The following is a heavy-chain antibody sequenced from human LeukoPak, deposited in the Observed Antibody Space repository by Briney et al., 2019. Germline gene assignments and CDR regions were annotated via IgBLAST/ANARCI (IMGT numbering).Heavy chain of an antibody. CDR3: AKGSSWYQFDY. CDR1: GFTFSSYA. D-gene: IGHD6-13*01. Sequence: GGSLRLSCAASGFTFSSYAMSWVRQAPGKGLGWVSAISGSGGSTYYTDSVKGRFTISRDNSKNTLYLQMNSLRAEDTAVYYCAKGSSWYQFDYWGQGTLVTVSS. V-gene: IGHV3-23*01. CDR2: ISGSGGST. J-gene: IGHJ4*02.